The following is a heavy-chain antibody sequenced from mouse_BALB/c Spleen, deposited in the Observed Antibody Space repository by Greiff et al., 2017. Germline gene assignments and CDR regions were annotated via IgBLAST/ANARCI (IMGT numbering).Heavy chain of an antibody. D-gene: IGHD1-2*01. J-gene: IGHJ3*01. V-gene: IGHV1S81*02. CDR2: INPSNGGT. CDR1: GYTFTSYY. Sequence: QVQLQQSGAELVKPGASVKLSCKASGYTFTSYYMYWVKQRPGQGLEWIGEINPSNGGTNFNEKFKSKATLTVDKSSSTAYMQLSSLTSEDSAVYCCSCGYPWFAYWGQGTLVTVSA. CDR3: SCGYPWFAY.